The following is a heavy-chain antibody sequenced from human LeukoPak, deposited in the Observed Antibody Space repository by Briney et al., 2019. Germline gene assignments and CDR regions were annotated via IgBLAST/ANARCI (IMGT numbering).Heavy chain of an antibody. Sequence: GRSLGLSCAPSGFTFSSHSVHWVRQAPGKGLEWVALITYDGSNRYYSDSMKGRSTISRDISKSTLYLQLNSLRVEDTAVYYCARVGRMWQPLGYYFDYWGRGTLVTVS. J-gene: IGHJ4*02. CDR3: ARVGRMWQPLGYYFDY. CDR2: ITYDGSNR. V-gene: IGHV3-30*01. CDR1: GFTFSSHS. D-gene: IGHD5-12*01.